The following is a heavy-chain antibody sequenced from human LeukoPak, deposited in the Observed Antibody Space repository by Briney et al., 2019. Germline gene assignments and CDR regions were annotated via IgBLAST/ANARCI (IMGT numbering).Heavy chain of an antibody. CDR2: IDPSDSYT. J-gene: IGHJ4*02. V-gene: IGHV5-10-1*01. CDR1: GYSFTSYW. D-gene: IGHD3-10*01. Sequence: GESLRISCKGSGYSFTSYWISWVRQMPGKGLEWMGRIDPSDSYTNYSPSFQGHVTISADKSISTAYLQWSSLKASDTAMYYCARILWLGELLPSNIDYWGQGTLVTVSS. CDR3: ARILWLGELLPSNIDY.